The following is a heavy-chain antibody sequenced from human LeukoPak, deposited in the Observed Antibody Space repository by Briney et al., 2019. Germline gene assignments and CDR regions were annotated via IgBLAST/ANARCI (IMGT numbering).Heavy chain of an antibody. V-gene: IGHV1-18*01. Sequence: ASVKVSCKASGYTFTSYCITWVRQAPGQGLEWMGWISAYNGNTNYAQKPQGRVTMTTDTSTSTAYMELRSLRSDDTAVYYCARDKDNNWNYVGDWFDPWGQGTLVTVSS. J-gene: IGHJ5*02. CDR2: ISAYNGNT. CDR3: ARDKDNNWNYVGDWFDP. CDR1: GYTFTSYC. D-gene: IGHD1-7*01.